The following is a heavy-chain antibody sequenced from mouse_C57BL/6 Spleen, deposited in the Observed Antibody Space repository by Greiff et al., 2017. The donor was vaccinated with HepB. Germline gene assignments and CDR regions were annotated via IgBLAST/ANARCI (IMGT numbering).Heavy chain of an antibody. V-gene: IGHV1-20*01. Sequence: VQLKQSGPELVKPGDSVKISCKASGYSFTGYFMNWVMQSHGKSLEWIGRINPYNGDTFYNQKFKGKATLTVDKSSSTAHMELRSLTSEDSAVYYCARETTVVATRYFDYGGQGTTLTVSS. D-gene: IGHD1-1*01. CDR2: INPYNGDT. J-gene: IGHJ2*01. CDR1: GYSFTGYF. CDR3: ARETTVVATRYFDY.